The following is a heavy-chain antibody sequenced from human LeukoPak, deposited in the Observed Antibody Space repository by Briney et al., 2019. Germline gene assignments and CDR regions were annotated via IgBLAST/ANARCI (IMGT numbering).Heavy chain of an antibody. Sequence: PGGSLRLSCAASGFTFSSYAVSWVRQAPGKGLEWVSAISGSGGSTYYADSVKGRFTISRDNAKNSLYLQMNSLRAEDTAVYYCARDYCSGGSCYLDYWGQGTLVTVSS. CDR1: GFTFSSYA. J-gene: IGHJ4*02. V-gene: IGHV3-23*01. CDR3: ARDYCSGGSCYLDY. D-gene: IGHD2-15*01. CDR2: ISGSGGST.